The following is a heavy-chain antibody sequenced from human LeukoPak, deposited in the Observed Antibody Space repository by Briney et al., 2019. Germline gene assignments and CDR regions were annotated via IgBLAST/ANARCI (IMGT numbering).Heavy chain of an antibody. Sequence: SGPTLVNPTQTLTLTCTFSGFSLSTSGMCVSWIRQPPGQALEWLARIDWDDDKYYSTSLKTRLTISKDTSKTQVVLTMTNMDPVDTATYYCAHELGYYYYMDIWGKGTTVTVSS. D-gene: IGHD6-13*01. J-gene: IGHJ6*03. CDR3: AHELGYYYYMDI. V-gene: IGHV2-70*11. CDR1: GFSLSTSGMC. CDR2: IDWDDDK.